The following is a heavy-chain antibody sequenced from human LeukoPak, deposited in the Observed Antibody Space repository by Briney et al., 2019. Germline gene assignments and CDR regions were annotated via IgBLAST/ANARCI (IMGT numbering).Heavy chain of an antibody. CDR3: ARDVMATPARLVYFDY. Sequence: PGGSLRLSCAASGFTFSNYGLHWVRQAPGKGLEWVALISYNGNKKYHADSVKGRFTISRDNSKNTLYLQMNSLRAEDTAVYYCARDVMATPARLVYFDYWGQGTLVTVSS. CDR2: ISYNGNKK. J-gene: IGHJ4*02. D-gene: IGHD5-24*01. V-gene: IGHV3-33*01. CDR1: GFTFSNYG.